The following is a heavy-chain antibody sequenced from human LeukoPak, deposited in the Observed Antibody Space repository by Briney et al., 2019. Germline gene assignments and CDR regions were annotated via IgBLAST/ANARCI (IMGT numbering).Heavy chain of an antibody. CDR3: ARDGPSGSYPPDV. J-gene: IGHJ6*04. D-gene: IGHD1-26*01. V-gene: IGHV3-20*04. Sequence: GGSLRLSCAASGFTFDDYGMSWVRQAPGKGLEGVSGISWNGGSTGCADSVKGRFTISRDNAKNSLYLQMNSLRAEDTALYYCARDGPSGSYPPDVWGKGTTVTVSS. CDR1: GFTFDDYG. CDR2: ISWNGGST.